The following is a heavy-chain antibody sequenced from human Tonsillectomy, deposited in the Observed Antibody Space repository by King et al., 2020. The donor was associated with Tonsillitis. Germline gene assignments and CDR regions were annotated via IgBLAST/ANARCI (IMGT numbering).Heavy chain of an antibody. J-gene: IGHJ4*02. CDR3: ARDYYDTSGYSSFYFDY. Sequence: VQLQESGPGLVKPSETLSLTCTVSDDSITGYYWSWIQQPAGKGLEWIGRVYSSGSTNYNPSLKSRVTMSVDTSKNQFSLRLNSVTAADSAVYYCARDYYDTSGYSSFYFDYWGQGILVTVSS. CDR1: DDSITGYY. V-gene: IGHV4-4*07. D-gene: IGHD3-22*01. CDR2: VYSSGST.